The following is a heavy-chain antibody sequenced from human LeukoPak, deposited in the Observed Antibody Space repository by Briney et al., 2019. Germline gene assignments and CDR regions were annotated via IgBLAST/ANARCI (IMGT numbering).Heavy chain of an antibody. J-gene: IGHJ4*02. CDR3: AKDHGIAVAGTAD. CDR2: ISGSGGST. D-gene: IGHD6-19*01. CDR1: GFTFSSYA. Sequence: PGGSLRLSCAASGFTFSSYAMSWVRQAPGKGLEWVSAISGSGGSTYYADSVKGRFTISRDNSKNTLYLQMNSLRAENTAVYYCAKDHGIAVAGTADWGQGTLVTVSS. V-gene: IGHV3-23*01.